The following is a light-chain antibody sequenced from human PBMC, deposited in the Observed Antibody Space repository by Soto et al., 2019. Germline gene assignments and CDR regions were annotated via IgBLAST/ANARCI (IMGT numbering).Light chain of an antibody. V-gene: IGLV1-40*01. CDR1: SSNIGAGYD. Sequence: QSVLTQAPSVSGAPGQRVTISCTGSSSNIGAGYDVHWYQKVPGTAPKLLIYGNNNRPSGVPDRFSGPKSGTSASLAITGLQAEDEADYYCQSYDSSLSAPYVFGTGTKVTVL. CDR2: GNN. CDR3: QSYDSSLSAPYV. J-gene: IGLJ1*01.